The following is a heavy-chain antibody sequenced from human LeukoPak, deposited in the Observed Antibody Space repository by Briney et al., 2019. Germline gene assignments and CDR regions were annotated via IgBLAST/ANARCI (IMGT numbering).Heavy chain of an antibody. CDR1: GYTFTSYD. V-gene: IGHV1-8*01. CDR3: ARDCSSTSCYYYYMDV. Sequence: ASVKVSCKASGYTFTSYDINWVRQATGQGLEWMGWMNPNSGNTCYAQKFQGRVTMTRNTSISTAYMELSSLRSEDTAVYYCARDCSSTSCYYYYMDVWGKGTTVTVSS. CDR2: MNPNSGNT. D-gene: IGHD2-2*01. J-gene: IGHJ6*03.